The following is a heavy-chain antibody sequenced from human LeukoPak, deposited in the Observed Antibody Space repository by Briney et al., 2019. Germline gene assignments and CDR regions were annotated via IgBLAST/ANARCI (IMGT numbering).Heavy chain of an antibody. CDR3: ARGGHYYDSSGYLDV. V-gene: IGHV4-30-4*08. CDR1: GGSISSGDYY. Sequence: SETLSLTCTVSGGSISSGDYYWSWIRQPPGKGLEWIGYIYYSGSTYYNPSLKSRVTISVDTSKNQFSLKLSSVTAADTAVYYCARGGHYYDSSGYLDVWGKGTTVTVSS. CDR2: IYYSGST. D-gene: IGHD3-22*01. J-gene: IGHJ6*04.